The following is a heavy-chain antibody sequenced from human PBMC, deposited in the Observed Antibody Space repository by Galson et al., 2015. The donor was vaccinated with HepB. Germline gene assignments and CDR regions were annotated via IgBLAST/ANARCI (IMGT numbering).Heavy chain of an antibody. D-gene: IGHD3-10*01. V-gene: IGHV3-21*01. J-gene: IGHJ6*02. Sequence: SLRLSCAASGLSFSTYSMTWVRQAPGKGLEWVSSISSSSSYIYYADSLKGRFTISRDNAKNSLYLQMNSLRAEDTAVYYCARDREVRGVINYFYGMDVWGQGTTVTVS. CDR1: GLSFSTYS. CDR3: ARDREVRGVINYFYGMDV. CDR2: ISSSSSYI.